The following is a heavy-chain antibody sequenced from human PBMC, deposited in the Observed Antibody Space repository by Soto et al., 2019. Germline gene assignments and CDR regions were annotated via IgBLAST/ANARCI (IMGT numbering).Heavy chain of an antibody. CDR3: AKMVGATLVDY. V-gene: IGHV4-4*02. D-gene: IGHD1-26*01. CDR2: IHHSGST. CDR1: GASISSTSSGDW. Sequence: QVQLQESGPGLVKPSGTLSLTCTVSGASISSTSSGDWWSWVRQPPGKGLEWIGEIHHSGSTNYNPSLKSRVTMSVDKSKNQFSLRLSSVTAADTAVYYYAKMVGATLVDYWGQGTLVTVSS. J-gene: IGHJ4*02.